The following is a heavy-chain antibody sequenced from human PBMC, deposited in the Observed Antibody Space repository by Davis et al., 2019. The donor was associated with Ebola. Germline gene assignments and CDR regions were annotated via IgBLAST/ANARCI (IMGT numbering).Heavy chain of an antibody. CDR2: ISAYNGNT. J-gene: IGHJ4*02. D-gene: IGHD1-1*01. CDR3: ARAQFPTTSDH. CDR1: GYTFTRYG. V-gene: IGHV1-18*01. Sequence: AASVKVSCKASGYTFTRYGISWVRQAPGQGLEWMGWISAYNGNTNYAQKLQGRVTMTTDTSTTTAYMEVGSLRSDDTAVYFCARAQFPTTSDHWGQGTLVTVSS.